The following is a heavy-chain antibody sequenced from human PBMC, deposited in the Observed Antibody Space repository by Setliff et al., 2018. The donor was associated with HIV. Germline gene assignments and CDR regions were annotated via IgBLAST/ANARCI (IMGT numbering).Heavy chain of an antibody. CDR1: GYTFTGYY. V-gene: IGHV1-2*02. D-gene: IGHD3-22*01. Sequence: GASVKVSCKASGYTFTGYYMHWVRQAPGQGLEWMGWINPNNGGTNYAQEFQGRVTMTRDTSISTAYMELSRLRSDDTAVYYCARDYYDSSGYISFPGLPDYWGQGTLVTVSS. J-gene: IGHJ4*02. CDR3: ARDYYDSSGYISFPGLPDY. CDR2: INPNNGGT.